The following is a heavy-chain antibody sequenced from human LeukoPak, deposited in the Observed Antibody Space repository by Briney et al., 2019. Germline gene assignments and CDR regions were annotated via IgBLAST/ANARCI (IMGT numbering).Heavy chain of an antibody. CDR1: GYTFTGYY. CDR2: INPNSGGT. V-gene: IGHV1-2*02. D-gene: IGHD2-2*01. J-gene: IGHJ4*02. Sequence: ASVKVSCKASGYTFTGYYMHWVRQAPGQGLEWMGWINPNSGGTNYAQKFQGRVTMTRDTSISTAYMELSRLRSDDTAVYYCAREGDEDIVVVPAATLSFDYWGQGTLVTVSS. CDR3: AREGDEDIVVVPAATLSFDY.